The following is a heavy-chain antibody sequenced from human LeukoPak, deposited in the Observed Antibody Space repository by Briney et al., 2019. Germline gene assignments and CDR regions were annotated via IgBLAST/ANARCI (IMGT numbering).Heavy chain of an antibody. V-gene: IGHV4-34*01. CDR1: GGSFSGYY. Sequence: SETLSLTCAVYGGSFSGYYWSWIRQPPGKGLEWIGEINHSGSTNYNPSLKSRVTISVDTSKNQFSLKLSSMTAADTAVYYCAYSTVVTRGYYWGQGTLVTVSS. J-gene: IGHJ4*02. CDR2: INHSGST. CDR3: AYSTVVTRGYY. D-gene: IGHD4-23*01.